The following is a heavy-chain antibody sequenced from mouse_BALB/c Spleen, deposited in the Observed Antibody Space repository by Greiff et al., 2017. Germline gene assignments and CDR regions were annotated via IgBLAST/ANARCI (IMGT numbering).Heavy chain of an antibody. D-gene: IGHD2-10*02. V-gene: IGHV5-12-2*01. CDR1: GFTFSSYT. J-gene: IGHJ2*01. CDR2: ISNGGGST. CDR3: ARYGNYFDY. Sequence: EVKLMESGGGLVQPGGSLKLSCAASGFTFSSYTMSWVRQTPEKRLEWVAYISNGGGSTYYPDTVKGRFTISRDNAKNTLYLQMSSLKSEDTAMYYCARYGNYFDYWGQGTTLTVSS.